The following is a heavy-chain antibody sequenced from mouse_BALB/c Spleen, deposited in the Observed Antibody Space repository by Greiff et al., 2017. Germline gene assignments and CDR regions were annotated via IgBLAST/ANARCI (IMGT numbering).Heavy chain of an antibody. Sequence: EVQLQQSGPELMKPGASVKISCKASGYSFTSYYMHWVKQSHGKSLEWIGYIDPFNGGTSYNQKFKGKATLTVDKSSSTAYMHLSSLTSEDSAVYYCATNYYGDAMDYWGQGTSVTVSS. V-gene: IGHV1S135*01. CDR2: IDPFNGGT. CDR3: ATNYYGDAMDY. J-gene: IGHJ4*01. D-gene: IGHD1-1*01. CDR1: GYSFTSYY.